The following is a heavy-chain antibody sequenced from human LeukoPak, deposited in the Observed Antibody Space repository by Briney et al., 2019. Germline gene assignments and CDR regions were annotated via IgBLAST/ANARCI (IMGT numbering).Heavy chain of an antibody. CDR2: TYYTSRWYD. V-gene: IGHV6-1*01. D-gene: IGHD3-10*01. CDR3: AREGWFGEPPSHWFDP. Sequence: SQTLSLTCAISGDGVSSNSAAWNWIRQSPSRGLEWLGRTYYTSRWYDDYAVSVKSRISIKPDTSKNQFSLQLNSVTPEDTAVYYCAREGWFGEPPSHWFDPWGQGTLVTVSS. J-gene: IGHJ5*02. CDR1: GDGVSSNSAA.